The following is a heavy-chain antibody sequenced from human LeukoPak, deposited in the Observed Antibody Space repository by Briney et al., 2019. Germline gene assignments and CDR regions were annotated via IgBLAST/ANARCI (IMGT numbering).Heavy chain of an antibody. V-gene: IGHV5-51*01. J-gene: IGHJ4*02. Sequence: GESLKISCKGSGYHFTNYWIGWVRQMPGKGLEWMGIIYPGDSDTRYSPSFQGQVTISADKSISTAYLQWSSLKASDTAMYYCARRSVVYGDHADYWGQGTLVTVSS. CDR1: GYHFTNYW. CDR3: ARRSVVYGDHADY. D-gene: IGHD4-17*01. CDR2: IYPGDSDT.